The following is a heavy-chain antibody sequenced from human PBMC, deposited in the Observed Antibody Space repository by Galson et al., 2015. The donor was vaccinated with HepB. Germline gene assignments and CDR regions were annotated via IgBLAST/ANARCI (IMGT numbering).Heavy chain of an antibody. V-gene: IGHV1-18*01. J-gene: IGHJ4*02. D-gene: IGHD6-13*01. CDR3: ARDIWGTGYSSSWYRGGADFDY. Sequence: SVKVSCKASGYTFTSYGISWVRQAPGQGLEWMGWISAYNGNTNYAQKLQGRVTMTTDTSTSTAYMELRSLRSDDTAVYYCARDIWGTGYSSSWYRGGADFDYWGQGTLVTVSS. CDR2: ISAYNGNT. CDR1: GYTFTSYG.